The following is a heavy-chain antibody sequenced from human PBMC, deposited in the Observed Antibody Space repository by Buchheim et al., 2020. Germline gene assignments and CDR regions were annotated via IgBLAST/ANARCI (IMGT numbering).Heavy chain of an antibody. J-gene: IGHJ4*02. D-gene: IGHD6-13*01. V-gene: IGHV3-48*02. Sequence: EVQLVESGGGLVQPGGSLRLSCAASGFTFSSYSMNWVRQAPGKGLEWVSYISSSSTIYYADSVKGRFTIFRDNAKNSLYLQMNSLRDEDTAVYYCARASLAAAGTGDFDYWGQGTL. CDR2: ISSSSTI. CDR1: GFTFSSYS. CDR3: ARASLAAAGTGDFDY.